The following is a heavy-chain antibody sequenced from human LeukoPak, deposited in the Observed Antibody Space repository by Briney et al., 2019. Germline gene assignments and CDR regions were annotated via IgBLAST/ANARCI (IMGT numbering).Heavy chain of an antibody. CDR2: IKSTVDGGTT. D-gene: IGHD2-15*01. CDR1: DFTFNKDW. V-gene: IGHV3-15*07. J-gene: IGHJ3*02. CDR3: TAGGNVMVADTRAFDI. Sequence: GGSLRLSCAASDFTFNKDWVNWVRQAPGKGLEWVSRIKSTVDGGTTDYAAPVKGRFTVSRDDSKKTLYLQMNSLKIEDTAVYYCTAGGNVMVADTRAFDIWGQGTMVTVSS.